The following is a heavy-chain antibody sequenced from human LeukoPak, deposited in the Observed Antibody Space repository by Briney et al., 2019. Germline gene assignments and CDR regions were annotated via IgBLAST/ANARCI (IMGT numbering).Heavy chain of an antibody. CDR3: AKDRKRGYSSSWYYFDY. V-gene: IGHV3-23*01. D-gene: IGHD6-13*01. CDR2: ISGSGGST. CDR1: GFTVSSNY. Sequence: GGSLRLSCAASGFTVSSNYMSWVRQAPGKGLEWVSAISGSGGSTYYADSVKGRFTISRDNSKNTLYLQMNSLRAEDTAVYYCAKDRKRGYSSSWYYFDYWGQGTLVTVSS. J-gene: IGHJ4*02.